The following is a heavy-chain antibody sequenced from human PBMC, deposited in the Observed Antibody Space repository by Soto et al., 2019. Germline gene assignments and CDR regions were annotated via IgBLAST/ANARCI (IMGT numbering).Heavy chain of an antibody. CDR3: ARSAITLFGVVSIPPHYYSEMDV. J-gene: IGHJ6*02. D-gene: IGHD3-3*01. CDR2: IIPIFGIG. Sequence: QVQLVQSGAEVKKPGSSVKVSCKASGGTFNRYAISWVRQAPGQGLEWMGGIIPIFGIGNDAQRFRGRVTITADESTGTAYMELSSLRSEDTGVYYCARSAITLFGVVSIPPHYYSEMDVWGQGTTVTGSS. V-gene: IGHV1-69*01. CDR1: GGTFNRYA.